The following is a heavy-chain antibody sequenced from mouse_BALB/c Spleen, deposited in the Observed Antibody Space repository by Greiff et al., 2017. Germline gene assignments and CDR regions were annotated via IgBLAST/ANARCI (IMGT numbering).Heavy chain of an antibody. V-gene: IGHV2-9*02. CDR3: ARGGGSYYGNCAY. J-gene: IGHJ3*01. D-gene: IGHD2-10*01. CDR1: GFSLTSYG. CDR2: IWAGGST. Sequence: VKLQESGPGLVAPSQSLSITCTVSGFSLTSYGVHWVRQPPGKGLEWLGVIWAGGSTNYNSALMSRLSISKDNSKSQVFLKMNSLQTDDTAMYYCARGGGSYYGNCAYWGQGTLVTVSA.